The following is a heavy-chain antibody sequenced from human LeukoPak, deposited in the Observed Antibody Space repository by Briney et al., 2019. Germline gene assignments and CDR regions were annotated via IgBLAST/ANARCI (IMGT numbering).Heavy chain of an antibody. CDR1: GFTFSSYA. V-gene: IGHV3-23*01. J-gene: IGHJ5*02. Sequence: GGSLRLSCAASGFTFSSYAMGWVRQAPGKGLEWVSTIGGSGDGTYYADSVKGRFTISRDNSKNTLSLPMNSLRAEDTAVYYCAKRYYYDTSGNPGGLDPWGQGTLVTVSS. CDR2: IGGSGDGT. CDR3: AKRYYYDTSGNPGGLDP. D-gene: IGHD3-22*01.